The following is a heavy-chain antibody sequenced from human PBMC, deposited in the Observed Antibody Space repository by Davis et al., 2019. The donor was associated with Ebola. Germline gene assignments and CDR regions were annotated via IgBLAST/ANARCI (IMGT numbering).Heavy chain of an antibody. CDR3: ARLTLERPYSYPVRYYYYGMDV. CDR1: GGSFSGYY. Sequence: PSDTLSLTCAVYGGSFSGYYWSWIRQPPGKGLEWIGEINHSGSTNYNPSLKSRVTISVDTSKNQFSRKLSSVTAADTAVYYCARLTLERPYSYPVRYYYYGMDVWGQGTTVTVSS. CDR2: INHSGST. J-gene: IGHJ6*02. V-gene: IGHV4-34*01. D-gene: IGHD5-18*01.